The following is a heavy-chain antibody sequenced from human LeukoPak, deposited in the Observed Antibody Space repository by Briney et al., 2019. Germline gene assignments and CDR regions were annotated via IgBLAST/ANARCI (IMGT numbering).Heavy chain of an antibody. CDR2: IWYDGSNK. J-gene: IGHJ4*02. Sequence: GTSLRLSCAASGFTFNNFTMHWVRQAPGKGLEWVALIWYDGSNKYYADSVRGRSTISRDNSKNTLNLQMNSLRAEDTAVYYCARDRGYSYAHPLDFWGQGTLVTVSS. CDR3: ARDRGYSYAHPLDF. CDR1: GFTFNNFT. V-gene: IGHV3-33*01. D-gene: IGHD5-18*01.